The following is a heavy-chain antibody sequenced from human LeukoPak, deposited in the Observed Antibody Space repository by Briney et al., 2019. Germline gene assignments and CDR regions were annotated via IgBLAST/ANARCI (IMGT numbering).Heavy chain of an antibody. V-gene: IGHV3-15*01. J-gene: IGHJ6*03. CDR1: GFPLSSYA. Sequence: PGGSLRLSCVVSGFPLSSYAMSWVRQAPGKGLEWVGRIKSKTDGGTTDYAAPVKGRFTISRDDSKNTLYLQMNSLKTEDTAVYYCTTGCSSGYYPYYYYYMDVWGKGTTVTVPS. CDR3: TTGCSSGYYPYYYYYMDV. D-gene: IGHD3-22*01. CDR2: IKSKTDGGTT.